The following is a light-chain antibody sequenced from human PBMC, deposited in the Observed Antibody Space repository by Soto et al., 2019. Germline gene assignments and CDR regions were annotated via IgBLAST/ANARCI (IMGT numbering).Light chain of an antibody. CDR1: QSISSW. J-gene: IGKJ1*01. CDR3: QQYSDNWT. CDR2: KAS. Sequence: DIQMTQSPSTLSASVGDRVTITCRVSQSISSWLAWYQQKPGTAPKLLIYKASTLQSGVPSRFSGSGSGTEFTLTISSLQPDDFATYYCQQYSDNWTFGQGT. V-gene: IGKV1-5*03.